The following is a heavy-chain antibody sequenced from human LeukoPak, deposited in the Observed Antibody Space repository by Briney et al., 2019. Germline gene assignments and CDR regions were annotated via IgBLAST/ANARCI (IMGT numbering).Heavy chain of an antibody. Sequence: SGTLSLTCTVSGGSISSYYWSWIRQPPGKGLEWIGYIYYSGSTNYNPSLKSRVTISVDTSKNQFSLKLSSVTAADTAVYYCARREGDYGYWYFDLWGRGTLVTVSS. D-gene: IGHD4-17*01. CDR1: GGSISSYY. CDR2: IYYSGST. J-gene: IGHJ2*01. V-gene: IGHV4-59*08. CDR3: ARREGDYGYWYFDL.